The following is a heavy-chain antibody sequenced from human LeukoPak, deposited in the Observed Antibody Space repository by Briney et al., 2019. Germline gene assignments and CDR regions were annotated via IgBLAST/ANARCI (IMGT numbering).Heavy chain of an antibody. D-gene: IGHD2-8*01. CDR1: GFTFSSYG. J-gene: IGHJ6*02. CDR2: ISYDGSNK. V-gene: IGHV3-30*18. CDR3: AKDRGIVLMVYAPPYGIDV. Sequence: PGRSLRLSCAASGFTFSSYGMHWVRQAPGKGLEWVAVISYDGSNKYYADSVKGRFTISRDNSKNTLYLQMNSLRAEDTAVYYCAKDRGIVLMVYAPPYGIDVWGQGTTVTVSS.